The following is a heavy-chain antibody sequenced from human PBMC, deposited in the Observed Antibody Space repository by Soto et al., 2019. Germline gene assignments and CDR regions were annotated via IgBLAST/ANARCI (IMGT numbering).Heavy chain of an antibody. J-gene: IGHJ4*02. CDR2: IYYDGNT. Sequence: SQTLSLPCGVSGDSVTSVSHYRGWIRQPPGKGLESIANIYYDGNTYYNPSLKGRVTISLDTSKNQFSLRLNSVTAADTAVYYCARSSIKPQVFMYPFDSWSQGTLVTV. D-gene: IGHD3-3*01. V-gene: IGHV4-39*01. CDR1: GDSVTSVSHY. CDR3: ARSSIKPQVFMYPFDS.